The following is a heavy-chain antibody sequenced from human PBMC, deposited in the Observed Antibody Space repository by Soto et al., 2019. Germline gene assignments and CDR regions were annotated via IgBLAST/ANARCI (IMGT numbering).Heavy chain of an antibody. V-gene: IGHV4-34*01. Sequence: SETLSLTCAVYGGSFSGYYWSWIRQPPGKGLEWIGEINHSGSTNYNPSLKSRVTISVDTSKNQFSLKLSSVTAADTAVYYCARNAADSSSSRRAFDPWGQGTLVTVSS. J-gene: IGHJ5*02. CDR3: ARNAADSSSSRRAFDP. D-gene: IGHD6-6*01. CDR1: GGSFSGYY. CDR2: INHSGST.